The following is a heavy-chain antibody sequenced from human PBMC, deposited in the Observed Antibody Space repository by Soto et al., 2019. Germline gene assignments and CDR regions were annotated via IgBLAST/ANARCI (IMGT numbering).Heavy chain of an antibody. J-gene: IGHJ6*02. CDR3: AREGCTNGVCRWGYYYYYYGMDV. CDR2: IIPIFGTA. D-gene: IGHD2-8*01. CDR1: GGTFSSYA. Sequence: SVKVSCKASGGTFSSYAISWVRQAPGQGLEWMGGIIPIFGTANYAQKFQGRVTITADKSTSTAYMELSGLRSEDTAVYYCAREGCTNGVCRWGYYYYYYGMDVWGQGTTVTVSS. V-gene: IGHV1-69*06.